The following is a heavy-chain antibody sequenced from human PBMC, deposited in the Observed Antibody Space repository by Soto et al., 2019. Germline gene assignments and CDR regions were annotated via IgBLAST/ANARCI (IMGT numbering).Heavy chain of an antibody. CDR2: ISGSGGST. CDR1: GFTFSSYA. D-gene: IGHD3-9*01. V-gene: IGHV3-23*01. Sequence: LRLSCAASGFTFSSYAMSWVRQAPGKGLEWVSAISGSGGSTYYADYVKGRFTISRDNSKNTVYLQMNSLRAEDTAVYYCAKRTGYYFDYWGQGTLVTVSS. CDR3: AKRTGYYFDY. J-gene: IGHJ4*02.